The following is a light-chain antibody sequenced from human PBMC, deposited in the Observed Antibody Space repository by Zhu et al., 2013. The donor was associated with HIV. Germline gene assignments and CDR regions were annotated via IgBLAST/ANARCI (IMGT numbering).Light chain of an antibody. V-gene: IGKV3-15*01. CDR2: GAS. CDR3: QQSYSSPWT. J-gene: IGKJ1*01. CDR1: QSVGSN. Sequence: EIVMTQSPATLSVSPGERATLSCRASQSVGSNLVWYQQKAGQAPRLLIYGASTRATGIPARFSGSGSGTDFTLTISSLQPEDFATYYCQQSYSSPWTFGQGTKVEIK.